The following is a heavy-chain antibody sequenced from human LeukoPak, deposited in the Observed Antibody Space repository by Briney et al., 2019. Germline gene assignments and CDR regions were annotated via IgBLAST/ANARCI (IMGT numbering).Heavy chain of an antibody. CDR2: VYYSGRT. CDR3: ARRGRVLIGYYHNMDV. V-gene: IGHV4-39*01. J-gene: IGHJ6*03. D-gene: IGHD3-16*01. Sequence: SETLSLTCTVSGASISSSSYYWAWIRQSPGKGLEWIGSVYYSGRTYQNPSLKSRVTISIDTSKNQFSLKLSSVTAADTAVYYCARRGRVLIGYYHNMDVWGKGTTVTVSS. CDR1: GASISSSSYY.